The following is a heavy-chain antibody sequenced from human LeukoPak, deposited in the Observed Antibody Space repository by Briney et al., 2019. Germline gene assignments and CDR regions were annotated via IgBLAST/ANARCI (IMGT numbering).Heavy chain of an antibody. CDR3: ARYTGCSSTSCYYYYYYYGMDV. V-gene: IGHV4-34*01. CDR1: GGSFSGYY. D-gene: IGHD2-2*01. J-gene: IGHJ6*02. Sequence: PLETLSLTCAVYGGSFSGYYWSWIRQPPGKGLEWIGEINHSGSTNYNPSLKSRVTISVDTSKNQFSLKLSSVTAADTAVYYCARYTGCSSTSCYYYYYYYGMDVWGQGTTVTVSS. CDR2: INHSGST.